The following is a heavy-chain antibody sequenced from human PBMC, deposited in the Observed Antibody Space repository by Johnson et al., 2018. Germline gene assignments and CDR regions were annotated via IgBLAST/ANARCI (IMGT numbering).Heavy chain of an antibody. CDR2: IWYDGSNK. CDR3: ARERGSVSYWRDDAFDI. J-gene: IGHJ3*02. V-gene: IGHV3-33*01. CDR1: G. Sequence: GMHWVRQAPGKGLEWVAVIWYDGSNKYYADSVKGRFTISRDNSKNTLYLQMNSLRAEDTAVYYCARERGSVSYWRDDAFDIWGQGTMVTVSS. D-gene: IGHD1-26*01.